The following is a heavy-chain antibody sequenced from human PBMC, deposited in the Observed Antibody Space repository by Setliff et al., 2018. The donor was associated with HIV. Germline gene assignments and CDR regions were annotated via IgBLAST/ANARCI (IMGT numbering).Heavy chain of an antibody. CDR3: ARGGYSGEFLDAFDI. Sequence: ASVKVSCKASGYTFTDYFMHWVRQAPGQGLEWMGWISPNNGDTTIPQRFQGRVTMTSDMSRTTVYMELTSLRTEDTAVYYCARGGYSGEFLDAFDIWGQGTLVTVSS. D-gene: IGHD5-12*01. J-gene: IGHJ3*02. CDR2: ISPNNGDT. V-gene: IGHV1-2*02. CDR1: GYTFTDYF.